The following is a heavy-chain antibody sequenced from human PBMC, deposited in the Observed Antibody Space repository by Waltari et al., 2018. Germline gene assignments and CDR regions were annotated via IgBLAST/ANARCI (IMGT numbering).Heavy chain of an antibody. Sequence: QVQLQESGPGLVKPSQTLSLTCTVSGGSISSGSYYWSCIRQPAGKGLEWIGYIYTSGSTNYNPSLKSRVTISVDTSKNQFSLKLSSVTAADTAVYYCARMITFGGVIVIGGVGAFDIWGQGTMVTVSS. CDR3: ARMITFGGVIVIGGVGAFDI. CDR1: GGSISSGSYY. D-gene: IGHD3-16*02. CDR2: IYTSGST. V-gene: IGHV4-61*09. J-gene: IGHJ3*02.